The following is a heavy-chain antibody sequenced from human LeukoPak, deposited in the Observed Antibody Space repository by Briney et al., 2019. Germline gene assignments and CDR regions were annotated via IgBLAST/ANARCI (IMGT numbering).Heavy chain of an antibody. CDR1: GYRFTSYW. CDR2: IYPGDSDT. J-gene: IGHJ6*03. V-gene: IGHV5-51*01. Sequence: GESLKISCKGSGYRFTSYWIGWVRQMPGKGLEWMGIIYPGDSDTRYSPSFQGQVTISADKSISTAYLQWSSLKASDTAMYYCARQGVVSNYYYYYYMDVWGKGTTVTVSS. CDR3: ARQGVVSNYYYYYYMDV. D-gene: IGHD3-3*01.